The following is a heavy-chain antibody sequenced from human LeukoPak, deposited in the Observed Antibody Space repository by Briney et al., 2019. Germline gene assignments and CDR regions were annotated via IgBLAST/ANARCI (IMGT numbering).Heavy chain of an antibody. J-gene: IGHJ5*02. CDR1: GGSITTSSYS. Sequence: SETLSLTCTVSGGSITTSSYSWGWIRQPPGKGLEWVGNIYYSGSTYYNASLKSRVTMSVDTSKNQFSLKLSSVTAADTAVYYCARGGGDSSSLNWFDPWGQGTLVTVSS. CDR3: ARGGGDSSSLNWFDP. D-gene: IGHD3-16*01. V-gene: IGHV4-39*01. CDR2: IYYSGST.